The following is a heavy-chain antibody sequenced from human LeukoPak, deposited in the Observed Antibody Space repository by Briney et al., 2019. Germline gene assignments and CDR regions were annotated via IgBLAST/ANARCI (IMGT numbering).Heavy chain of an antibody. J-gene: IGHJ4*02. V-gene: IGHV4-39*07. D-gene: IGHD3-22*01. CDR2: VYYSGST. CDR3: ARAGSEYYYDSSGYGPFDY. CDR1: GGSIVSSSYY. Sequence: SETLSLTCTVSGGSIVSSSYYWAWIRQPPGQGPAWIGTVYYSGSTYHNPSLRSRVTISIDTSRNQFSLKLISVTAADTAMYYCARAGSEYYYDSSGYGPFDYWAREPWSPSPQ.